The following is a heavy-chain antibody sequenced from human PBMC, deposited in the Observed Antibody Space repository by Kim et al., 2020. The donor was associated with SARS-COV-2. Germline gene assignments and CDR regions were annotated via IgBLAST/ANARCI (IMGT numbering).Heavy chain of an antibody. V-gene: IGHV1-18*01. CDR3: ARVERTGSGYDCCWFDP. Sequence: ASVKVSCKASGYTFTSYGISWVRQAPGQGLEWMGWISAYNGNTNYAQKLQGRVTMTTDTSTSTAYMELRSLRSDDTAVYYCARVERTGSGYDCCWFDPWGQGTLVTVSS. J-gene: IGHJ5*02. CDR2: ISAYNGNT. D-gene: IGHD5-12*01. CDR1: GYTFTSYG.